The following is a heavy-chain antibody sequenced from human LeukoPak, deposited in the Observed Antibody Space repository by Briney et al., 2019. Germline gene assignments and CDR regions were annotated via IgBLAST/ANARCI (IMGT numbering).Heavy chain of an antibody. CDR2: IKWNGGST. CDR1: GFTFDDYG. CDR3: ASPGDYKPLNYYYYMDV. D-gene: IGHD4-17*01. V-gene: IGHV3-20*04. Sequence: GGSLRLSCAASGFTFDDYGMSWVRQAPGKGLEWVSSIKWNGGSTGYADSVKGRFTISRDNAKNSLYLQMNSLRAEDTAVYYCASPGDYKPLNYYYYMDVWGKGTTVTVSS. J-gene: IGHJ6*03.